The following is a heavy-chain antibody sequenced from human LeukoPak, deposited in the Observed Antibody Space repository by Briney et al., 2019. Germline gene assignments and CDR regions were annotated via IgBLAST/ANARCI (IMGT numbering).Heavy chain of an antibody. CDR3: CIAARGVDY. V-gene: IGHV4-34*01. J-gene: IGHJ4*02. CDR2: INHSGST. Sequence: PSETLSLTCAVYGGSFSGYYWSWIRQPPGKGLEWIGEINHSGSTNYNPSLKSRVTISVDTSKNQFSLKLSSVTAADTAVYYCCIAARGVDYWGQGTLVTVSS. CDR1: GGSFSGYY. D-gene: IGHD6-6*01.